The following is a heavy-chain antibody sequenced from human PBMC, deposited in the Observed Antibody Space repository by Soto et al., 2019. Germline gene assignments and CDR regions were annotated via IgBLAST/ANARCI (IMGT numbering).Heavy chain of an antibody. J-gene: IGHJ6*02. V-gene: IGHV1-69*06. Sequence: SVKVSCKASGGTFSSYAISWVRQAPGQGLEWMGGIIPIFGTANYAQKFQGRVTITADKSTSTAYRELSSLRSEDTAVYYCASKTIEGGLRFLEWSPPYYYGMDVWGQGTTVTVSS. D-gene: IGHD3-3*01. CDR3: ASKTIEGGLRFLEWSPPYYYGMDV. CDR2: IIPIFGTA. CDR1: GGTFSSYA.